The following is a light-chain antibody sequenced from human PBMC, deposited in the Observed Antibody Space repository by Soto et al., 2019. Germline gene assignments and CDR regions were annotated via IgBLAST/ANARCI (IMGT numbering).Light chain of an antibody. CDR3: QHYGYSQWT. J-gene: IGKJ1*01. CDR2: DVS. Sequence: EIVLTQSPATLSLSPGERATLSCRASQSVSSYLAWYQQKPGQAPRLLIYDVSNRATGIPARFSGSGSGTEFTLTITRLEPEDSAVYFCQHYGYSQWTFGQGTKVDIK. CDR1: QSVSSY. V-gene: IGKV3-11*01.